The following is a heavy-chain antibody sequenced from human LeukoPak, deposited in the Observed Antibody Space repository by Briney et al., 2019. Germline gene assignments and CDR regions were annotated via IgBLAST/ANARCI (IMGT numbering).Heavy chain of an antibody. CDR3: ATSPGYGDDYFDY. CDR1: GGSISSYY. CDR2: IYYSGST. J-gene: IGHJ4*02. Sequence: SETLSLTCTVSGGSISSYYWSWIRQPPGKGQEWIGYIYYSGSTNYNPSLKSRVTISVDTSKNQFSLKLSSVTAADTAVYYCATSPGYGDDYFDYWGQGTLVTVSS. D-gene: IGHD4-17*01. V-gene: IGHV4-59*01.